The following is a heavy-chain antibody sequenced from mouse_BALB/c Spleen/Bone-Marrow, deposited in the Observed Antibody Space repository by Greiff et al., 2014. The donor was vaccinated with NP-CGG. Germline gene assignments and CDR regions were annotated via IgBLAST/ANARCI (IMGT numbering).Heavy chain of an antibody. CDR1: GFDFRRCW. V-gene: IGHV4-1*02. CDR3: ARNGYYGWSAN. D-gene: IGHD2-3*01. Sequence: EVKLVESGGGLVQPGGSLKLSCAASGFDFRRCWMNWVRQAPGKGLEWIGEINPDSSTINYTPSLKDKFFISRDNAKNTLYLQMSKVRSEDTALYYCARNGYYGWSANWGQGTLVTVSA. CDR2: INPDSSTI. J-gene: IGHJ3*01.